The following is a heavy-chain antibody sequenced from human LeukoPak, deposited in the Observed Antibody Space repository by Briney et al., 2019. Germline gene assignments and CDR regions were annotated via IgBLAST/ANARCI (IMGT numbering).Heavy chain of an antibody. CDR3: ARYVEDSSNWFNNWFDP. D-gene: IGHD6-13*01. CDR2: IYYSGST. CDR1: GGSISSYY. V-gene: IGHV4-39*01. Sequence: SETLSLTCTVSGGSISSYYWVWIRQPPGKGLEWIGSIYYSGSTYYNPSLESRVTISVDTSKNQFSLKLRSVTAADTAVYYCARYVEDSSNWFNNWFDPWGQGTLVTVSS. J-gene: IGHJ5*02.